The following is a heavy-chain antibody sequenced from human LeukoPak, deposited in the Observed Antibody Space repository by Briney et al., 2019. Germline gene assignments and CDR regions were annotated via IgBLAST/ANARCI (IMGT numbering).Heavy chain of an antibody. J-gene: IGHJ4*02. CDR1: GFTFTSSA. Sequence: GASVKVSCKASGFTFTSSAMQWVRQARGQRLEWIGWIVVGSGNTNYAQKFQERVTITRDMSTSTAYMELSSLRSEDTAVYYCAASYDSSGYPLDYWGQGTLVTVSS. CDR2: IVVGSGNT. D-gene: IGHD3-22*01. CDR3: AASYDSSGYPLDY. V-gene: IGHV1-58*02.